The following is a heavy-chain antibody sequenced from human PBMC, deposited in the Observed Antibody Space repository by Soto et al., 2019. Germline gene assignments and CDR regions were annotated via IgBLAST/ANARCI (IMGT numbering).Heavy chain of an antibody. CDR2: INHSGST. V-gene: IGHV4-34*01. CDR3: ARALPGGYYDFWSGYYRLAFDI. CDR1: GGSFSGYY. D-gene: IGHD3-3*01. Sequence: PSETLSLTCAVYGGSFSGYYWSWIRQPPGKGLKWIGEINHSGSTNYNPSLKSRVTISVDTSKNQFSLKLSSVTAADTAVYYCARALPGGYYDFWSGYYRLAFDIWGQGTMVTVSS. J-gene: IGHJ3*02.